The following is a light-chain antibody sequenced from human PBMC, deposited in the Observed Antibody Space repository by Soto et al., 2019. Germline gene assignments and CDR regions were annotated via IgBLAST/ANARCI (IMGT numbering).Light chain of an antibody. CDR2: EVS. CDR3: SSYLSTITPL. Sequence: QSVLTQPASVSGSPGQSITISCTGTSSDVGGYNYVSWYQQHPGKAPKLMIYEVSNRPSGVSNRFSGSKSGNTASLTISGLQAEDEADYYCSSYLSTITPLFGTGT. V-gene: IGLV2-14*01. J-gene: IGLJ1*01. CDR1: SSDVGGYNY.